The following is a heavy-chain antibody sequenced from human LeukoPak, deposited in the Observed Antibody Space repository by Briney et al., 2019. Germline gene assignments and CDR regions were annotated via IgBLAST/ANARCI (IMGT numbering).Heavy chain of an antibody. CDR1: GGTFSSYA. CDR2: IIPIFGTA. V-gene: IGHV1-69*01. Sequence: SVKVSCKAPGGTFSSYAISWVRQAPGQGLEWMGGIIPIFGTANYAQKFQGRVTITADESTSTAYMELSSLRSEDTAVCYCARVGDGTGYYFDYWGQGTLVTVSS. D-gene: IGHD2-21*02. J-gene: IGHJ4*02. CDR3: ARVGDGTGYYFDY.